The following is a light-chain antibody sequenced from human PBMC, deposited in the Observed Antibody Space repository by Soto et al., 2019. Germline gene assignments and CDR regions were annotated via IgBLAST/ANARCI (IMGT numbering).Light chain of an antibody. CDR3: QQRSDWRVT. CDR1: QSVSSY. V-gene: IGKV3-11*01. Sequence: EVVLTQSPATLSLSPGERATLSCRASQSVSSYLAWYQQKPGQAPRLLIYDASHRATGIPARFSGSGSGTDFTLTISSLEPEDFAFYYYQQRSDWRVTFGQGTRLEIK. J-gene: IGKJ5*01. CDR2: DAS.